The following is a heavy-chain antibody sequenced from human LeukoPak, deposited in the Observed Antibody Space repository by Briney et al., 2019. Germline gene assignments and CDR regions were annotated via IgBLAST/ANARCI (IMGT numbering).Heavy chain of an antibody. CDR3: ARDPSVGAARPMDWFDP. Sequence: GGSLGLSCEASGFTFSNFWLTWVRQALGRGLEWVASINESGSEKKYVDSVKGRSTISRDNAKNSLYLQMNSLRAEDTAVYYCARDPSVGAARPMDWFDPWGQGTLVTVSS. V-gene: IGHV3-7*01. CDR1: GFTFSNFW. CDR2: INESGSEK. D-gene: IGHD6-6*01. J-gene: IGHJ5*02.